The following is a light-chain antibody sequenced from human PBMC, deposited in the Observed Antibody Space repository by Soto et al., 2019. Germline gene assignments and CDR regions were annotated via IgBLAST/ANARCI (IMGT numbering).Light chain of an antibody. CDR1: QGISSY. V-gene: IGKV1-9*01. Sequence: DIQLTQSPYFLSASVGDRVTITCRASQGISSYLAWYQQKPGKAPKLLIYAASTLQSGVPSRFSGSGSGTEFTLTISSLQPEDFATYYCQQLNSYPRITFGPGTKVDIK. J-gene: IGKJ3*01. CDR2: AAS. CDR3: QQLNSYPRIT.